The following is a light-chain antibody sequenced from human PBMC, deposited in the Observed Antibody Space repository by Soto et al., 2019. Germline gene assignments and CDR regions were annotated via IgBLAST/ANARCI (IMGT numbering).Light chain of an antibody. J-gene: IGKJ2*01. CDR1: QTISTY. V-gene: IGKV1-39*01. Sequence: DIQMTQSPSPLSASVGDRVTITCRASQTISTYLNWYQQKPGKAPSLLIYDASSLLSGVPSRFSGSGSGTDFTLTIASLQPEDFSTYYCQQSDSTPYTFGQGTKVEI. CDR2: DAS. CDR3: QQSDSTPYT.